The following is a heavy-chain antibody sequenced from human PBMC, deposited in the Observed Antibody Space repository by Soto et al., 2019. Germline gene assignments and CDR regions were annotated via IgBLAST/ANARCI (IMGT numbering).Heavy chain of an antibody. CDR1: GISLSNDRTG. V-gene: IGHV2-26*01. Sequence: QVTLKESGPVLVKPTATLTLTCTVSGISLSNDRTGVSWIRQPPGKALEWLAHIFSNDKKSHSTSLKSRLTISKDTSKSQVVLTMTNVDPVDTATYYCARILRNNHHPPDYWGQGTLVTVSS. CDR2: IFSNDKK. J-gene: IGHJ4*02. CDR3: ARILRNNHHPPDY.